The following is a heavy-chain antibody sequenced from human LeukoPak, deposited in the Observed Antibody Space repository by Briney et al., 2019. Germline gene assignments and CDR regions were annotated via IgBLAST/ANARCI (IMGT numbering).Heavy chain of an antibody. J-gene: IGHJ4*02. CDR3: AKGPHYYDSSGYVGY. V-gene: IGHV3-30*02. CDR1: GFTFSSYG. CDR2: TRYDESNK. D-gene: IGHD3-22*01. Sequence: GGSLRLSCAASGFTFSSYGMHWVRQAPGKGLEWVAFTRYDESNKYYADSVKGRFSISRDNSKNTLYLQMNSLRAEDTAVYYCAKGPHYYDSSGYVGYWGQGTLVTVSS.